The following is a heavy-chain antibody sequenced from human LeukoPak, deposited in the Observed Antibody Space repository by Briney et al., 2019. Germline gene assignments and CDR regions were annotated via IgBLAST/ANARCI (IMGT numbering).Heavy chain of an antibody. CDR2: ISDSGGST. CDR1: GFTFNTYA. CDR3: AKGKGSSSSSIDW. V-gene: IGHV3-23*01. J-gene: IGHJ4*02. Sequence: GGSLRLSCAASGFTFNTYAMHSLRQAPGKGLEGVSAISDSGGSTYYADSVKGRFTISRDNSKNTVYLEIHRVSAEDTAVYYCAKGKGSSSSSIDWWGQGTLVTVSS. D-gene: IGHD2-15*01.